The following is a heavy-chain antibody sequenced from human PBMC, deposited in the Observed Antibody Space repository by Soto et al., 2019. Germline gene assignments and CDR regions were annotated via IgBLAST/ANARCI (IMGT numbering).Heavy chain of an antibody. CDR3: ARTFYDSSGTAADP. J-gene: IGHJ5*02. D-gene: IGHD3-22*01. V-gene: IGHV4-31*03. CDR2: IYYSGST. Sequence: QVQLQESGPGLVKPSQTLSLTCTVSGGAISSGGYYWSSIRQHPGKGLAWIGYIYYSGSTYYNPSLKSRVTMSVDTSKRLFTLKLSSVTAADTAVYYCARTFYDSSGTAADPWGEGTLVCVS. CDR1: GGAISSGGYY.